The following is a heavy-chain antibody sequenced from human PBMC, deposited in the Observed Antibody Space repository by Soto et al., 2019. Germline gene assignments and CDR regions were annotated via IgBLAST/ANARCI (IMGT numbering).Heavy chain of an antibody. CDR1: GGSISSYY. CDR2: IYYSGST. CDR3: ARRDYYYYGMDV. V-gene: IGHV4-59*08. J-gene: IGHJ6*02. Sequence: PSETLSLTCTVSGGSISSYYWSWIRQPPGKGLEWIGYIYYSGSTNYNPSLKSRVTISVDTSKNQFSLKLSSVTAADTAVYYCARRDYYYYGMDVWGQGTTVTVSS.